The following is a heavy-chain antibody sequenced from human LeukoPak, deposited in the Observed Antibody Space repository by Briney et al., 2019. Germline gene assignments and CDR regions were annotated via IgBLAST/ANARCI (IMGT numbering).Heavy chain of an antibody. CDR1: GLTFSSYW. V-gene: IGHV3-7*03. CDR2: IKQDGSEK. J-gene: IGHJ3*02. Sequence: GGSPRLSCAASGLTFSSYWMSWVRQAPGKGLEWVANIKQDGSEKYYVNSVKGRFTISRDNAKNSLYLQMNSLRAEDTAVYYCAKFSIAVAGDAFDIWAKGQWSPSLQ. CDR3: AKFSIAVAGDAFDI. D-gene: IGHD6-19*01.